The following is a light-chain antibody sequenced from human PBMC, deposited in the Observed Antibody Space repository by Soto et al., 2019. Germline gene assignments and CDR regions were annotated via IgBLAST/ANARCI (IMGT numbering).Light chain of an antibody. V-gene: IGKV3-15*01. J-gene: IGKJ1*01. Sequence: IVIRQSPATLSLSRGERATLSCRSSQSVSSNLAWYQQKPGQAPRXLIYGASTRATGIPARFSGSGSGTEFTLTIISLQSEDFAVYYCQQYNNWWTFGHGTKVHIK. CDR3: QQYNNWWT. CDR1: QSVSSN. CDR2: GAS.